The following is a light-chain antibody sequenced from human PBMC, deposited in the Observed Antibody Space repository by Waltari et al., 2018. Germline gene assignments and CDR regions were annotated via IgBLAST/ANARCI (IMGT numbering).Light chain of an antibody. V-gene: IGKV3-15*01. J-gene: IGKJ4*01. Sequence: EIVMTQSPVTLSVSLGERATPPCRASQSVSSDLAWYQQKPGQAPRLLIYDASTRAAGLAARFSASGSGTEFTLTISSLQSEDFAVYYCQQYKSYSVTFGGGTKVEIK. CDR1: QSVSSD. CDR3: QQYKSYSVT. CDR2: DAS.